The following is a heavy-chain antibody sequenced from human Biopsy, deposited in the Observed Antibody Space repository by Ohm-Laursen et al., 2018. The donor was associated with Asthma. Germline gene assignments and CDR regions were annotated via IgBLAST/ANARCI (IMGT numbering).Heavy chain of an antibody. V-gene: IGHV3-30*04. CDR1: GFTFSRYV. CDR3: AREPIKATYFYGMDV. CDR2: ISNDGKNE. D-gene: IGHD3-9*01. Sequence: SLRLSCAASGFTFSRYVMHWVRQAPGKGLEWVAVISNDGKNEYYGDSVKGRFTISRDKSKSTLYLQLSSLRAEDTAVYFCAREPIKATYFYGMDVWAKGPRSLSP. J-gene: IGHJ6*02.